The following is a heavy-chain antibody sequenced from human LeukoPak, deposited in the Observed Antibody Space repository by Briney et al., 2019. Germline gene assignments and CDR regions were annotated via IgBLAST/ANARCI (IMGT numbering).Heavy chain of an antibody. CDR3: AREDVSEAFDY. CDR2: IGAYNGNT. CDR1: GYTFISYG. J-gene: IGHJ4*02. D-gene: IGHD2-8*01. V-gene: IGHV1-18*01. Sequence: VSVKVSCKASGYTFISYGISWVRQAPGQGLEWMGWIGAYNGNTNYAQKLQGRVTMTTDTSTSTAYMELRSLRSDDTAVYYCAREDVSEAFDYWGQGTLVTVSS.